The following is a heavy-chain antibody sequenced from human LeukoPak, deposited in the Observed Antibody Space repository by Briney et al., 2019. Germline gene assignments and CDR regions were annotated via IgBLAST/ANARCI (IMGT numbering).Heavy chain of an antibody. J-gene: IGHJ5*02. CDR3: ARDAHGGNSWGWFDP. CDR1: DGSISGYY. V-gene: IGHV4-59*01. CDR2: IYFTGFT. Sequence: SETLSLTCSVSDGSISGYYWSWIRQSPGKGLEWIGYIYFTGFTHYNPSLKGRVTMSVDTSKSQFSLRLNSVTAADTAVYYCARDAHGGNSWGWFDPWGQGTLVTVSS. D-gene: IGHD4-23*01.